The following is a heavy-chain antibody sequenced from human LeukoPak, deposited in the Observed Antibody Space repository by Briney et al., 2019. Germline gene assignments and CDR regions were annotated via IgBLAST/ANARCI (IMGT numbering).Heavy chain of an antibody. Sequence: PSETLSLTCAVSGGSISSGGYSWSWIRQPPGQGLEWIGRIYTSGSTNYNPSLKSRVTISVDTSKNQFSLKLSSVTAADTAVYYCAREASGSLDYWGQGTLVTVSS. CDR3: AREASGSLDY. J-gene: IGHJ4*02. V-gene: IGHV4-61*02. CDR2: IYTSGST. D-gene: IGHD1-26*01. CDR1: GGSISSGGYS.